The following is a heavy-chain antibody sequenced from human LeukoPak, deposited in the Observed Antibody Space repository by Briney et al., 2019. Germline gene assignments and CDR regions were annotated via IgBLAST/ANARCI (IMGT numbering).Heavy chain of an antibody. CDR1: GGTLSSYA. V-gene: IGHV1-69*04. CDR3: ARGIAAAGTPGAY. CDR2: IIPILGIA. J-gene: IGHJ4*02. Sequence: SVKVSCKASGGTLSSYAIGWVRQAPGQGLEWMGRIIPILGIANYAQKFQGRVTITADKSTSTAYMELSSLRSEDTAVYYCARGIAAAGTPGAYWGQGTLVTVSS. D-gene: IGHD6-13*01.